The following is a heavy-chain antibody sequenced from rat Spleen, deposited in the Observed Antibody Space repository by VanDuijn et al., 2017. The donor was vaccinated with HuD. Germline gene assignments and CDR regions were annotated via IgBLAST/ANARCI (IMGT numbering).Heavy chain of an antibody. D-gene: IGHD1-11*01. CDR2: ISTSGSVT. CDR3: ARHGGLRNWFAY. V-gene: IGHV5S13*01. J-gene: IGHJ3*01. Sequence: EVQLVESGGGLVQPGGSLKLSCAASGFTFSDYDMAWVRQAPTRGLEWIASISTSGSVTYYRDSVKGRFTISRDDAKSTQYLQMDSLRSEDTATYYWARHGGLRNWFAYWGQGTLVTVSS. CDR1: GFTFSDYD.